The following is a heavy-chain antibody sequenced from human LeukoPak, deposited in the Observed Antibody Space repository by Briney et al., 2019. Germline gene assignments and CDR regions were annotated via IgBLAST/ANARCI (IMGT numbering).Heavy chain of an antibody. CDR3: ARVPGGRYSSSWLDY. Sequence: SETLSLTCAVYGGSFSGYYWSWIRQPPGKGLEWIGEINHSGSTNYNPSLKSRVTISVDTSKNQFSLKLSSVTAADTAVYYCARVPGGRYSSSWLDYWGQGTLVTVSS. D-gene: IGHD6-13*01. CDR1: GGSFSGYY. J-gene: IGHJ4*02. V-gene: IGHV4-34*01. CDR2: INHSGST.